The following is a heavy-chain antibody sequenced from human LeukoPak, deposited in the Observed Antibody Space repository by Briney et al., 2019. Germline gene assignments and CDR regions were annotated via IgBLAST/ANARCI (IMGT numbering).Heavy chain of an antibody. D-gene: IGHD3-16*01. CDR3: AREGEDNWFDP. CDR1: GYTFTSYY. Sequence: ALVKVSCKASGYTFTSYYMHWVRQAPGQGLEWMGIINPSGGSTSYAQKFQGRVTMTRDTSTSTVYMELSSLRSEDTAVYYCAREGEDNWFDPWGQGTLVTVSS. J-gene: IGHJ5*02. CDR2: INPSGGST. V-gene: IGHV1-46*01.